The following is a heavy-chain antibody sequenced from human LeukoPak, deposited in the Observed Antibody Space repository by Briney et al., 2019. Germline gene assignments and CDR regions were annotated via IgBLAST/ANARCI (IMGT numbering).Heavy chain of an antibody. CDR2: IRSKANSYAT. J-gene: IGHJ5*02. CDR1: GFTFSGSA. D-gene: IGHD3-3*01. V-gene: IGHV3-73*01. Sequence: GGSLKLSCAASGFTFSGSAMHWVRQASGKGLEWVGRIRSKANSYATAYAASVKGRFTISRDDSKNTAYLQMNSLKTEDTAVYYFTRHHDFWSGYYNNWFDPWGQGTLVNVSS. CDR3: TRHHDFWSGYYNNWFDP.